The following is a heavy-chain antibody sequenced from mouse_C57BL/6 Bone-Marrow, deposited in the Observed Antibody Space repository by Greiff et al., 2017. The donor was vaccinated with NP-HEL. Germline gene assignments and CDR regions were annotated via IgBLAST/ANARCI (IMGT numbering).Heavy chain of an antibody. CDR3: ARASGTGWYFDV. Sequence: QVQLQQSGAELVKPGASVKLSCKASGYTFTSYWMHWVKQRPGQGLEWIGMIHPNSGSTNYNEKFKSKATLTVDKSSSTAYMQLSSLTSEDSAVYYCARASGTGWYFDVWGTGTTVTVSS. J-gene: IGHJ1*03. CDR1: GYTFTSYW. V-gene: IGHV1-64*01. D-gene: IGHD4-1*01. CDR2: IHPNSGST.